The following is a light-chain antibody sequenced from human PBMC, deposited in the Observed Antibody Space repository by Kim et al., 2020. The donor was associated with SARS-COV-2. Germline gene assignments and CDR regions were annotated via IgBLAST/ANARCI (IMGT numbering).Light chain of an antibody. CDR2: YKN. CDR3: SSRVSSDNYQVV. CDR1: SLTTYY. V-gene: IGLV3-19*01. Sequence: SSELTQDPSVSVALGQTVRITCQGDSLTTYYASWYQQKPGQAPVLVFYYKNHRPSGIPDRFSGSTSGNTASLTITGAQAEDEADYYCSSRVSSDNYQVVFGGGTQLTVL. J-gene: IGLJ3*02.